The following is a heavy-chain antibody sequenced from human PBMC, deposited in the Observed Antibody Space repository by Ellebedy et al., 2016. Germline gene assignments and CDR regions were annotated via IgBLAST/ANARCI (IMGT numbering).Heavy chain of an antibody. Sequence: SETLSLXXTVSGGSISSYYWSWIRQPPGKGLEWIGYIYYSGSTNYNPSLKSRVTISVDTSKNQFSLKLSSVTAADTAVYYCARDATRIIDYWGQGTLVTVSS. CDR3: ARDATRIIDY. J-gene: IGHJ4*02. D-gene: IGHD2-15*01. CDR1: GGSISSYY. CDR2: IYYSGST. V-gene: IGHV4-59*12.